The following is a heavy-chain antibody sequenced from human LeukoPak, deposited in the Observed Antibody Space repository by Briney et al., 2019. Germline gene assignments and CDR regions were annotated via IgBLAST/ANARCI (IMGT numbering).Heavy chain of an antibody. V-gene: IGHV4-4*07. CDR3: AAIHSSSWYDY. CDR2: IYTSGST. Sequence: SGTLSLTCTVCGGSISSYYWSWIRQPAGKGLEWIGRIYTSGSTNYNPSLKSRVTMSVDTSKNQFSLKLSSVTAADTAVYYCAAIHSSSWYDYWGQGTLVTVSS. J-gene: IGHJ4*02. D-gene: IGHD6-13*01. CDR1: GGSISSYY.